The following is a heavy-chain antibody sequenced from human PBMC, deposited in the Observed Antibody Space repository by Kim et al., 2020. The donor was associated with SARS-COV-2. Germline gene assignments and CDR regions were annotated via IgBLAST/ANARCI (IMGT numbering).Heavy chain of an antibody. J-gene: IGHJ4*02. Sequence: DGTTTTTVDSVKGRFTISRDNAKNTLYLQMNRLRGEDTAVYYCARGDYYAYWGQGPLVTVSS. D-gene: IGHD3-22*01. CDR3: ARGDYYAY. CDR2: DGTTT. V-gene: IGHV3-74*03.